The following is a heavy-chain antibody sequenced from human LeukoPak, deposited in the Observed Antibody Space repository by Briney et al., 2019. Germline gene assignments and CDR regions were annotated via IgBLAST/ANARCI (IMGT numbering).Heavy chain of an antibody. V-gene: IGHV3-30*03. Sequence: GGSLRLSCAASGFTFSSYGMHWVRQAPGKGLERVAVISYDGSNKYYADSVKGRFTISRDNSKNTLYLQMNSLRAEDTAVYHCATDDYYGSGSYSFDYWGQGTLVTVSS. CDR1: GFTFSSYG. CDR3: ATDDYYGSGSYSFDY. J-gene: IGHJ4*02. CDR2: ISYDGSNK. D-gene: IGHD3-10*01.